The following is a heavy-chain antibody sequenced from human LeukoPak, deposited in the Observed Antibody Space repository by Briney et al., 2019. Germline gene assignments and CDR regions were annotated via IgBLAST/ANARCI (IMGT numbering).Heavy chain of an antibody. V-gene: IGHV4-31*03. Sequence: SQTLSLTCTVSGGSISSGGYYWSWIRQHPGKGLEWIGYIYYSGSTYYNPSLKSRVTISVDTSKNQFSLKLSSVTAADTAVYYCAREHGSGSRYFDYWGQGTLVTVSS. CDR1: GGSISSGGYY. D-gene: IGHD3-10*01. J-gene: IGHJ4*02. CDR3: AREHGSGSRYFDY. CDR2: IYYSGST.